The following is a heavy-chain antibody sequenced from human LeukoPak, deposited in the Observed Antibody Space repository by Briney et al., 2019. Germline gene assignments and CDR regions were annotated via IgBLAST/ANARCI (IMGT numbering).Heavy chain of an antibody. D-gene: IGHD2-15*01. CDR3: AKCSGGNCYHSDDH. Sequence: PGGSLRLSCAASGFTFSAYSMNWVCQAPGKGLEWVSSISSGSRYIYYADSVKGRFTISRDNAKDSLYLQMNSLRAEDTAVYYCAKCSGGNCYHSDDHWGQGTLVTVSP. CDR2: ISSGSRYI. V-gene: IGHV3-21*01. CDR1: GFTFSAYS. J-gene: IGHJ5*02.